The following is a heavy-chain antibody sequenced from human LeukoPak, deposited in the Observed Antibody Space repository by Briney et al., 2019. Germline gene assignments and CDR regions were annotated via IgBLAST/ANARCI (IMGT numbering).Heavy chain of an antibody. Sequence: PGGSLRLSCAASGFTFNNYAMSWVRQAPGKGLVWVSDISGSGGSTYFADSVKGRFIISRDNSKNTLYLQMNSLTAEDTAVYYCAKGPSNSSWYGRVSWGQGTLVTVSS. CDR3: AKGPSNSSWYGRVS. V-gene: IGHV3-23*01. J-gene: IGHJ5*02. D-gene: IGHD6-13*01. CDR1: GFTFNNYA. CDR2: ISGSGGST.